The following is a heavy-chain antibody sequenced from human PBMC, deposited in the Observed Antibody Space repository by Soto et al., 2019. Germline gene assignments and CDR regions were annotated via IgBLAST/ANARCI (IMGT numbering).Heavy chain of an antibody. V-gene: IGHV4-39*01. D-gene: IGHD2-21*02. CDR1: GGSINTYNLF. J-gene: IGHJ4*02. CDR2: VHYSGNA. Sequence: QLQLQESGPGLVGPSETLSLSCTVSGGSINTYNLFWAWIRQPPGKGLEWIASVHYSGNAYYNPSLTTRVTISRDTSKNRVSLDLRSVTAADTAVYYCARVNVTLDFWGQGTLVTVSS. CDR3: ARVNVTLDF.